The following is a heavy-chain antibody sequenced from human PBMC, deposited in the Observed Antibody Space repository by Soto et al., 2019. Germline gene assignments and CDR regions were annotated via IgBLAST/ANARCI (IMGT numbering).Heavy chain of an antibody. V-gene: IGHV4-4*07. CDR1: GGSMSSYY. D-gene: IGHD3-3*01. J-gene: IGHJ5*02. Sequence: SETLSLTCTVSGGSMSSYYWTWIRQPAGKGLEWIGRVYSSGGTHYNPSLKSRVTISLDTSENQFSLRLLSVTDADTAVYYCARGQRFSDWFDPWGQGTLVTVSS. CDR3: ARGQRFSDWFDP. CDR2: VYSSGGT.